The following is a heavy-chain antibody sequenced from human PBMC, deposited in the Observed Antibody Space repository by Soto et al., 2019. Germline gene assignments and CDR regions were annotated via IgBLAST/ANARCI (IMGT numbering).Heavy chain of an antibody. V-gene: IGHV3-30-3*01. D-gene: IGHD3-22*01. CDR1: GFTFSSYA. CDR3: ARVLDSDPYYFDY. CDR2: ISYDGSNK. Sequence: PGGSLRLSWAASGFTFSSYAMHWVRQAPGKGLEWVAVISYDGSNKYYADSVKGRFTISRDNSKNTLYLQMNSLRAEDTAVYYCARVLDSDPYYFDYWGQGTLVTVSS. J-gene: IGHJ4*02.